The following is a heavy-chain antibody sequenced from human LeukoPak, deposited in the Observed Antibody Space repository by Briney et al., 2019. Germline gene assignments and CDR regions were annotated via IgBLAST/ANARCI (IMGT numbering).Heavy chain of an antibody. Sequence: GGSLRLSCAASGFTFSSYAMHWVRQAPGKGLEWVALISYDKSNKYYADSVKGRFTISRDNSKNTLFEQMNSLRTEDTAVYYCARSGVQWQWLLTYDAFDIWGQGTMVTVSS. CDR3: ARSGVQWQWLLTYDAFDI. CDR2: ISYDKSNK. V-gene: IGHV3-30-3*01. J-gene: IGHJ3*02. D-gene: IGHD6-19*01. CDR1: GFTFSSYA.